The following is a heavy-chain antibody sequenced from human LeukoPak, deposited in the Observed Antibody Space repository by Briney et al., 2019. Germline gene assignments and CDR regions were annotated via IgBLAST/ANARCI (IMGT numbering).Heavy chain of an antibody. CDR2: IRYDGSNK. J-gene: IGHJ4*02. D-gene: IGHD6-13*01. Sequence: GGSLRLSCAPSGFTFSSYGMHWVRQAPGKGLEWVAFIRYDGSNKYYADSVKGRFTISRDNSKNTLYLQMNSLRAEDTAVYYCAKDKAAAEGPADWGQGTLVTVSS. CDR3: AKDKAAAEGPAD. CDR1: GFTFSSYG. V-gene: IGHV3-30*02.